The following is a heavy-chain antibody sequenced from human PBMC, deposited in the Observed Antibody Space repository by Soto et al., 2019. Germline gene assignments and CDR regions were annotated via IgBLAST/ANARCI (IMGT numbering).Heavy chain of an antibody. CDR3: ARRATVFVVAGTVVENQLDY. D-gene: IGHD6-19*01. Sequence: SPTLSLTCAVYGGSFSGYYWSWIRQPPGKGLEWIGEINHSGSTNYNPSLKSRVTISVDTSNNQFSLKLSSVTAADTAVYYCARRATVFVVAGTVVENQLDYWGQGTLVTVSS. CDR2: INHSGST. V-gene: IGHV4-34*01. CDR1: GGSFSGYY. J-gene: IGHJ4*02.